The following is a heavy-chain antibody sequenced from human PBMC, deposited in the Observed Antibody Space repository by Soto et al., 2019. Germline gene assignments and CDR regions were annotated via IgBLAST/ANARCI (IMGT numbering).Heavy chain of an antibody. Sequence: PGGSLRLSCAASGFSFSSYAMSWVRQAPGKGLEWVSAISGSGGSTYNADSVKGRFTISRDNSKNTLYLQMRSLRAEDTAVYYCAKHSAWRSNSCAEYGFDYSGKRTLGTVSS. CDR1: GFSFSSYA. J-gene: IGHJ4*02. CDR2: ISGSGGST. D-gene: IGHD2-2*01. V-gene: IGHV3-23*01. CDR3: AKHSAWRSNSCAEYGFDY.